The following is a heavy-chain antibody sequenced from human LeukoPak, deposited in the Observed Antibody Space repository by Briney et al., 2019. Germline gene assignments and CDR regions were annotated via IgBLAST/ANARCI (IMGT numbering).Heavy chain of an antibody. V-gene: IGHV4-39*07. CDR2: IYYSGST. J-gene: IGHJ4*02. Sequence: SETLSLTCTVSGGSISSSSYYWGWIRQPPGKGPEWIGSIYYSGSTNYNPSLKSRVTISVDTSKNQFSLKLSSVTAADTAVYYCARDFIAGDFWSGTDYWGQGTLVTVSS. CDR3: ARDFIAGDFWSGTDY. D-gene: IGHD3-3*01. CDR1: GGSISSSSYY.